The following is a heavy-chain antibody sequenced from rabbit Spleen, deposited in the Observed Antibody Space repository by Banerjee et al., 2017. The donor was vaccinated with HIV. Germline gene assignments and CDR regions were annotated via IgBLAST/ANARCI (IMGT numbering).Heavy chain of an antibody. V-gene: IGHV1S7*01. Sequence: QLKETGGGLVQPGGSLKLSCKASGFDFSTYSMSWVRQAPGKGLEWIGYIVPIFGVTYYANWVNGRFTISSHNAQNTLYLQLNSLTAADTATYFCARDLTGVIGWNFGWWGQGTLVTVS. D-gene: IGHD1-1*01. CDR1: GFDFSTYS. CDR3: ARDLTGVIGWNFGW. J-gene: IGHJ4*01. CDR2: IVPIFGVT.